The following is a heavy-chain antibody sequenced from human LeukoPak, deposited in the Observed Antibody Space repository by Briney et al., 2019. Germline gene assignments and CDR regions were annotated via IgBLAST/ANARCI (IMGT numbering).Heavy chain of an antibody. J-gene: IGHJ4*02. CDR2: FYISGST. V-gene: IGHV4-4*07. Sequence: PSETLSLTCTVSGGSISSYYWSWIRQPAGKGLEWIGRFYISGSTNYNPSLKSRVTMSVDSSKNQFSLKLSSVTAADTAVYYCARESRGYSYGPPDYWGQGTLVTVSS. D-gene: IGHD5-18*01. CDR3: ARESRGYSYGPPDY. CDR1: GGSISSYY.